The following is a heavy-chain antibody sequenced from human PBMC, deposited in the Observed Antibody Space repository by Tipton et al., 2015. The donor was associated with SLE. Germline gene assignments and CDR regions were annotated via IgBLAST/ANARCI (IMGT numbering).Heavy chain of an antibody. CDR2: IYYSGST. Sequence: TLSLTCTVSGGSISSYYWSWIRQPPGKGLEWIGYIYYSGSTNYNSSLKSRVTMSVDTSKNQFSLKLRSVTAADAAVYYCTRQSGSGRDFDYWGQGTLVTVSS. D-gene: IGHD3-10*01. V-gene: IGHV4-59*08. CDR1: GGSISSYY. J-gene: IGHJ4*02. CDR3: TRQSGSGRDFDY.